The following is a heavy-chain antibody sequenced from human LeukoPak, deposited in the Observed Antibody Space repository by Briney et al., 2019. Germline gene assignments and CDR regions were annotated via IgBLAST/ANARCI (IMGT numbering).Heavy chain of an antibody. J-gene: IGHJ3*02. CDR2: IYYSGST. V-gene: IGHV4-61*01. Sequence: SETLSLTCTVSGGSVSSGSYYWSWIRQPPGKGLEWIGYIYYSGSTNYNPSLKSRVTISVDTSKNQFSLKLSSVTAADTAVYYCAREMRGGGQPLVLAFDIRGQGTMVTVSS. CDR1: GGSVSSGSYY. D-gene: IGHD6-13*01. CDR3: AREMRGGGQPLVLAFDI.